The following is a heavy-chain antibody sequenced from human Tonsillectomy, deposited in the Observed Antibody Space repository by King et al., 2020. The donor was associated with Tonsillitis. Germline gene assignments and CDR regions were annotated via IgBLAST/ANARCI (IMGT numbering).Heavy chain of an antibody. Sequence: DVQLVESGGGLVQPGGSLRLSCAASGFTFSSYWMSWVRQAPGKGLEWVANINQDGSEKYYVDSVKGRFTISRDNAETSLYLQMNSLRAEDTAVYYCARAPKPNSDYWGQGTLVTVSS. CDR1: GFTFSSYW. V-gene: IGHV3-7*01. CDR3: ARAPKPNSDY. CDR2: INQDGSEK. J-gene: IGHJ4*02. D-gene: IGHD2-21*01.